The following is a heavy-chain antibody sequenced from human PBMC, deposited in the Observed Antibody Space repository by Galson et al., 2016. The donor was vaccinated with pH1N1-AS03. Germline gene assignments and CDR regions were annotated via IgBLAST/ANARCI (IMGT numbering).Heavy chain of an antibody. D-gene: IGHD1-1*01. CDR1: GYSFTHYW. Sequence: QSGAEVTKPGESLKISCKTSGYSFTHYWIGWMRQMPGQGLEWMGMIYPGDSDTRYSPSFQGRVTISADKSISTAYLQWSSRKASDIAMYYGVRHQLRGTLGLPVKNAFDNWGQGTFVTVSS. CDR2: IYPGDSDT. J-gene: IGHJ3*02. CDR3: VRHQLRGTLGLPVKNAFDN. V-gene: IGHV5-51*01.